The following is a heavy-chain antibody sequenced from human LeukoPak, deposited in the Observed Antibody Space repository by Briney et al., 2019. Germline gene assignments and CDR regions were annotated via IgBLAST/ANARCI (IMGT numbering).Heavy chain of an antibody. V-gene: IGHV3-7*01. CDR2: IKEDGSEK. CDR3: ARDPSRGYSYGSVDY. Sequence: PGGSLRLSCAASGFTFSRYWMNWVRQAPGKGREWVANIKEDGSEKYYVDSVKGRFTISRDNAKSSLYLQMNSLRAEDTALYYCARDPSRGYSYGSVDYWGQGTLVTVSS. D-gene: IGHD5-18*01. CDR1: GFTFSRYW. J-gene: IGHJ4*02.